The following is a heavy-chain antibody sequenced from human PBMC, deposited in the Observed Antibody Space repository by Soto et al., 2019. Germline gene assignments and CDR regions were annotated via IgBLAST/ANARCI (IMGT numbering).Heavy chain of an antibody. CDR2: IIPIFGTA. CDR1: GGTFSSYA. Sequence: ASVKVSCKVSGGTFSSYAISWVRQAPGQGLEWMGGIIPIFGTANYAQKFQGRVTITADEPTSTAYMELSSLRSEDTAVYYCARRIVGATTRFNYYYGMDVWGQGTTVTVSS. J-gene: IGHJ6*02. V-gene: IGHV1-69*13. D-gene: IGHD1-26*01. CDR3: ARRIVGATTRFNYYYGMDV.